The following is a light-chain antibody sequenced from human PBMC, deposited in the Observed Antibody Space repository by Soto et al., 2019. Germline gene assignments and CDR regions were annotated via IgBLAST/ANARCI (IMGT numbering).Light chain of an antibody. V-gene: IGKV3D-20*02. CDR3: QQRSNWPPIT. CDR1: QSVISSY. CDR2: GAS. Sequence: EIVLTQSPGTLSLSPGERATLSCRASQSVISSYLAWYQQKPGQAPSLLIYGASTRATGIPARFSGSGSGTDFTLTISSLEPEDFAVYYCQQRSNWPPITFGQGTRLEIK. J-gene: IGKJ5*01.